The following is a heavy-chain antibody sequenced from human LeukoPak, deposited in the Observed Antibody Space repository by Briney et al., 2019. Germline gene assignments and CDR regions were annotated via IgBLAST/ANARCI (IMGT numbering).Heavy chain of an antibody. CDR2: INPNSGAT. D-gene: IGHD7-27*01. Sequence: GASVKVSCKASGYTFNIYYMHWMRQAPGQRLEWMGWINPNSGATNYAQKFQGRVTMTRDTSISTAYMELRSLRSDDTAVYYCARGPATGDFDYWGQGTLVTVSS. J-gene: IGHJ4*02. CDR3: ARGPATGDFDY. CDR1: GYTFNIYY. V-gene: IGHV1-2*02.